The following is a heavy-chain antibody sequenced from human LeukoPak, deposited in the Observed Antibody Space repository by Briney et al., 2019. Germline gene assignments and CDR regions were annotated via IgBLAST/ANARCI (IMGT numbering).Heavy chain of an antibody. J-gene: IGHJ5*02. Sequence: SETLSLTCTVSGGSISSSSYYWGWIRQPPGKGLEWIGSIYYSGSTYYNPSLKSRVTISVDTSKNQFSLKLSSVTAADTAVYYCARDQGQQRPGDWFDPWGQGTLVTVSS. CDR3: ARDQGQQRPGDWFDP. CDR2: IYYSGST. D-gene: IGHD6-13*01. CDR1: GGSISSSSYY. V-gene: IGHV4-39*07.